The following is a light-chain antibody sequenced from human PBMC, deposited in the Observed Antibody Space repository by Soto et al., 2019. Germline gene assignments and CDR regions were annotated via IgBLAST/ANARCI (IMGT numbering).Light chain of an antibody. CDR3: QQSGNSPYA. CDR2: GAS. V-gene: IGKV3-20*01. CDR1: QILSSNY. Sequence: EMVLTQSPGSLSLSPGERATLSYSASQILSSNYLAWYQQKPGQAPRLLIYGASSRATGIPDRFSGSGSGIDFTLTISRLEPEDFAVYSCQQSGNSPYAFGQGTKLEI. J-gene: IGKJ2*01.